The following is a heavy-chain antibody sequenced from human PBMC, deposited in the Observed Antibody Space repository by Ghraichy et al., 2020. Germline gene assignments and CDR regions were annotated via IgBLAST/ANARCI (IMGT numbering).Heavy chain of an antibody. D-gene: IGHD7-27*01. V-gene: IGHV1-46*01. Sequence: ASVKVSCKAGRAPVCTPDTFRERVSRLLLVEWMGMINPSGGTTTYAQKFQGRVTMTRDTSTSTVYMELSSLRSEDTAVYYCSRTPLGNAFDIWGQGTMVTVCS. CDR2: INPSGGTT. J-gene: IGHJ3*02. CDR3: SRTPLGNAFDI. CDR1: RAPVCTPD.